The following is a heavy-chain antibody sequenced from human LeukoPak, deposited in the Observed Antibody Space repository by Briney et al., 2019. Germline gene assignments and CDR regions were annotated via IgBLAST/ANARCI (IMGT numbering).Heavy chain of an antibody. Sequence: PGASVKVSCKASGYTFTSYGISWVRQAPGQGLEWMGWINPNSGGTNYAQKFQGRVTMTRDTSISTAYMELSRLRSDDTAVYYCARARGIAAAGTILYWGQGTLVTVSS. CDR3: ARARGIAAAGTILY. CDR2: INPNSGGT. D-gene: IGHD6-13*01. J-gene: IGHJ4*02. CDR1: GYTFTSYG. V-gene: IGHV1-2*02.